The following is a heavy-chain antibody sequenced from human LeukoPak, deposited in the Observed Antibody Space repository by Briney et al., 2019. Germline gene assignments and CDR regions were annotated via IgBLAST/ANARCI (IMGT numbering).Heavy chain of an antibody. Sequence: SETLSLTCTVSGASISSYYWSWVRQPPGKGLEWIAYIYYSGSTNCNPSLKSRVTISLDTSKNQFSLKLSSVTAADTAVYYCARHGEGGNYHYYYMDVWGKGTTVTVSS. CDR3: ARHGEGGNYHYYYMDV. CDR1: GASISSYY. D-gene: IGHD7-27*01. CDR2: IYYSGST. J-gene: IGHJ6*03. V-gene: IGHV4-59*08.